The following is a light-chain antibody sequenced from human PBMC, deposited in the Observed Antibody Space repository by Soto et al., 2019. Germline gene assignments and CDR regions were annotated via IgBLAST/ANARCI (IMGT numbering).Light chain of an antibody. CDR1: QSVSSSY. V-gene: IGKV3-20*01. Sequence: EIVLTQSPGTLSLSPGESATLSCRASQSVSSSYLAWYQQKPGQATRLLISGASSRATGIPDRCSGSGAGTDFTITISRLEPEDFAVYYCQQYGSSRTFGQGTRVENK. CDR3: QQYGSSRT. CDR2: GAS. J-gene: IGKJ5*01.